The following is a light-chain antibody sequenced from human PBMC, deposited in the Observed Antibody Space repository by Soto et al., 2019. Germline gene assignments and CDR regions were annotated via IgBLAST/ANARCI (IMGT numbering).Light chain of an antibody. CDR1: QSISSGY. J-gene: IGKJ1*01. CDR3: HQYGSPWT. Sequence: EILLTQSPGTLSLSPGERATPSCRASQSISSGYLAWYQQKPGQAPRLLIYGASYRTTGIPDRFSGSGSGTDFTLTISSLEPEDFAVYYCHQYGSPWTFGQGTKVEIK. CDR2: GAS. V-gene: IGKV3-20*01.